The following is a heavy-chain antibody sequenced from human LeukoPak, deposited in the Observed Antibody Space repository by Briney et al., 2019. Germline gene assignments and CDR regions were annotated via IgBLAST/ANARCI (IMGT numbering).Heavy chain of an antibody. D-gene: IGHD3-3*01. Sequence: SQTLSLTCTVSGGSISSGGYYWSWIRQHPGKGLEWIGYIYYSGSTYYNPSLKSRVTISVDTSKNQFSLKLSSVTAADTAVYYCARVRRRSGFWRGYGRFEPWGQGTLVTVSS. V-gene: IGHV4-31*03. J-gene: IGHJ5*02. CDR3: ARVRRRSGFWRGYGRFEP. CDR1: GGSISSGGYY. CDR2: IYYSGST.